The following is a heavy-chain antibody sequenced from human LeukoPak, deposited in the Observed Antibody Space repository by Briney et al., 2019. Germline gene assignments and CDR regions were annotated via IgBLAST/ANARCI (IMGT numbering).Heavy chain of an antibody. V-gene: IGHV3-48*04. Sequence: AGGSLRLSCAASGFTFSGYGLNWVRQAPGKGLEWISYISTAGTTVYYADSVKGRFAISRDNAKNSLYLQMNSLRAEDTAVYYCARGTGDWYYYYYGMDVWGQGTTVTVSS. D-gene: IGHD7-27*01. J-gene: IGHJ6*02. CDR2: ISTAGTTV. CDR3: ARGTGDWYYYYYGMDV. CDR1: GFTFSGYG.